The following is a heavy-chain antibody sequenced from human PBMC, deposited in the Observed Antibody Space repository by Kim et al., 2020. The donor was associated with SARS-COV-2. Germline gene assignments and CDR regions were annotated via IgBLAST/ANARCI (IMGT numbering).Heavy chain of an antibody. Sequence: GGSLRLSCAASGFTVSSNYMSWVRQAPGKGLEWVSVIYSGGSTYYADSVKGRFTISTDNSKNTLYLQMNSLRAEDTAVYYCARHLNSGYYSVWAFDIWGQGTMVTVSS. D-gene: IGHD3-22*01. CDR2: IYSGGST. CDR1: GFTVSSNY. CDR3: ARHLNSGYYSVWAFDI. V-gene: IGHV3-53*01. J-gene: IGHJ3*02.